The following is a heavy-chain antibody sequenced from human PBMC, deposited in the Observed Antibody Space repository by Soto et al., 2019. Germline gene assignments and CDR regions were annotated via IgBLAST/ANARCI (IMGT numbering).Heavy chain of an antibody. CDR1: SGSISSYY. D-gene: IGHD2-2*02. Sequence: PSETLSLTCTVSSGSISSYYWSWIRQPPGKGLEWIGYISYVGSTYYNPSLKNRVTISVDTSKDQFSLKVTSVTAADTAVYFCARWIGGYCRSPGCYSFDNWGQGTLVTVS. J-gene: IGHJ4*02. CDR2: ISYVGST. CDR3: ARWIGGYCRSPGCYSFDN. V-gene: IGHV4-59*01.